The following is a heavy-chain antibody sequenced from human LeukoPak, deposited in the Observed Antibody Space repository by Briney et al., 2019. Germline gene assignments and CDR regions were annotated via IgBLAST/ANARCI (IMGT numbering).Heavy chain of an antibody. D-gene: IGHD3-3*01. CDR1: GFTFSSYG. CDR3: AKDGDFWSGYYLDY. CDR2: IRYDGSNK. V-gene: IGHV3-30*02. Sequence: GSLRLSCAASGFTFSSYGMHWVRQAPGKGLEWVAFIRYDGSNKYYADSVKGRFTISRDNSKNTLYLQMNSLRAEDTAVYYCAKDGDFWSGYYLDYWGQGTLVTVSS. J-gene: IGHJ4*02.